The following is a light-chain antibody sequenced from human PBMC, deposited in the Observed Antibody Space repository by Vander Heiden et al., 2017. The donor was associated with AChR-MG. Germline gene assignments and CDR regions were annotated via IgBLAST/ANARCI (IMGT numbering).Light chain of an antibody. Sequence: YVLTQPPSVSVAPGQAATLPCRGLYIGTKRAHWDQPKSGQAPLLVVYDDNDRPSGIPERFSGSNSGNTATLTISGVDAGDEADYFCQVWDSSSDHRWVFGGGTRLTVL. CDR3: QVWDSSSDHRWV. CDR2: DDN. CDR1: YIGTKR. J-gene: IGLJ3*02. V-gene: IGLV3-21*02.